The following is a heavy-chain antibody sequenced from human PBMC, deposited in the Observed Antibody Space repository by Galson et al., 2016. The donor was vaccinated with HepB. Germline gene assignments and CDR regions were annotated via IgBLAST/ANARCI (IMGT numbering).Heavy chain of an antibody. V-gene: IGHV1-46*01. Sequence: SVKVSCKASGYTFTSYYVHRVRRAPGQGLEWMGMINPSGGSTTYAQKFQDRVTLTRNTSTSTVYMQLSSLKSEDTAMYYCARDNTGWYEGDYWGQGTLVTVS. CDR1: GYTFTSYY. CDR3: ARDNTGWYEGDY. CDR2: INPSGGST. D-gene: IGHD6-19*01. J-gene: IGHJ4*02.